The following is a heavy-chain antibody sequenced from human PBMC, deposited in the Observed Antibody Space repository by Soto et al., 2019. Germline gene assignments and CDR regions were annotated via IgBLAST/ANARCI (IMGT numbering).Heavy chain of an antibody. CDR1: GGSISSYY. J-gene: IGHJ5*02. D-gene: IGHD6-13*01. CDR2: IYYSGST. Sequence: SETLSLTCTVSGGSISSYYWSWIRQPPGKGLEWIGYIYYSGSTNYNPSLKSRVTISVDTSKNQFSLKPSSVTAADTAVYYCARGGLAAAGHNWFDPWGQGTLVTVCS. CDR3: ARGGLAAAGHNWFDP. V-gene: IGHV4-59*01.